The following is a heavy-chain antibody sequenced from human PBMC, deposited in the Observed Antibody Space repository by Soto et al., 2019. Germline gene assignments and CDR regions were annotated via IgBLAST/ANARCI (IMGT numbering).Heavy chain of an antibody. Sequence: SETLSLTCAVYGGSFSGYYWSWIRQPPGKGLEWIGEINHSGSTNYNPSLKSRVTILEDTSKNQFSLKLSSVTAADTAVYYCARGSRPGWFDPWDQGTLVTVSS. J-gene: IGHJ5*02. CDR2: INHSGST. V-gene: IGHV4-34*01. CDR1: GGSFSGYY. CDR3: ARGSRPGWFDP.